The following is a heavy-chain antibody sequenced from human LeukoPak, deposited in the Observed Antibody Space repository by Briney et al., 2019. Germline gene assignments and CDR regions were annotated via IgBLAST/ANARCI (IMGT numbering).Heavy chain of an antibody. V-gene: IGHV3-74*01. CDR1: GFTLSSYW. CDR3: VRDTGMIADH. Sequence: GGSLRLSCAASGFTLSSYWMHWVRQAPGKGLVWVLRINSDGSTTSYADSVKGRFTISRDNAKNTLYLQMNSLRAEDTAVYYCVRDTGMIADHWGQGTLVTVSS. CDR2: INSDGSTT. J-gene: IGHJ5*02. D-gene: IGHD3-22*01.